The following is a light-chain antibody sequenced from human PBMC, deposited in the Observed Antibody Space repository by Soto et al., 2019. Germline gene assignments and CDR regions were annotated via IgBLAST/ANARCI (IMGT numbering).Light chain of an antibody. V-gene: IGKV3-20*01. CDR1: QSVSSN. Sequence: EIVLTQSPGILSLSPGERASLSCGASQSVSSNLAWYQQKPGQAPRLLIYGASNRATGIPDRFSGSGSGTDFTLTISRLEPEDFAVYYCQQYGSSGTFGQGTKVDNK. CDR3: QQYGSSGT. CDR2: GAS. J-gene: IGKJ1*01.